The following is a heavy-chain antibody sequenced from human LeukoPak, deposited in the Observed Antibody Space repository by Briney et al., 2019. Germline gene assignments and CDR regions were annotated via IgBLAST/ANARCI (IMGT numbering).Heavy chain of an antibody. CDR3: ARVWFGELTNFDY. CDR2: INHSGST. J-gene: IGHJ4*02. CDR1: GGSFSGYY. D-gene: IGHD3-10*01. Sequence: PSETLSLTCAVYGGSFSGYYWSWIRQPPGKGLEWIGEINHSGSTNYNPSLKSRVTISVDTSKNQFSLKLSSVTAADTAVYYCARVWFGELTNFDYWGQGTLVTVSS. V-gene: IGHV4-34*01.